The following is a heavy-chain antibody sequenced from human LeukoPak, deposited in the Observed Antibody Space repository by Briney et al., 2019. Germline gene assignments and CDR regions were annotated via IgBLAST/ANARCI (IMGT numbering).Heavy chain of an antibody. V-gene: IGHV3-21*01. Sequence: GGSLRLSCAAYGFTFSNYTMNWVRQAPGKGLEWVSSISSSSSYTAYSDSVKGRFTISRDNAKNSLYLQMNSLRAEDTAVFYCARLQWPDYWGQGTLLIVSS. CDR3: ARLQWPDY. D-gene: IGHD6-19*01. CDR1: GFTFSNYT. CDR2: ISSSSSYT. J-gene: IGHJ4*02.